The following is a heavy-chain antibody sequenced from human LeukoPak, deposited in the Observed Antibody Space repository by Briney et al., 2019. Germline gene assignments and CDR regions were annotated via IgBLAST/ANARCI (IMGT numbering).Heavy chain of an antibody. CDR2: IRSKAYGGTT. CDR3: TRLTQVVVVPAAINWFDP. Sequence: GGSLRLSCTASGFTFGDYAMSWVRQAPGKGLEWVGFIRSKAYGGTTEYAASVKGRFTISRDDSKSIAYLQMNSLKTEDTAVYYCTRLTQVVVVPAAINWFDPWGQGTLVTVSS. CDR1: GFTFGDYA. V-gene: IGHV3-49*04. D-gene: IGHD2-2*01. J-gene: IGHJ5*02.